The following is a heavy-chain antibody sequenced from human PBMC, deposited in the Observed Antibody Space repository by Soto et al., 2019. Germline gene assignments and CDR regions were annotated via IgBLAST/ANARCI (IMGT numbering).Heavy chain of an antibody. CDR3: ARGPAGLGAFDI. J-gene: IGHJ3*02. CDR2: IYYGGST. Sequence: SETLSLTCTVSGGSISSSSYYWGWIRQPPGKGLEWIGYIYYGGSTYYNPSLKSRVNISVDTSKNQFSLKLRSVTAADTAVYYCARGPAGLGAFDIWGQGTMVTVSS. D-gene: IGHD3-10*01. V-gene: IGHV4-39*07. CDR1: GGSISSSSYY.